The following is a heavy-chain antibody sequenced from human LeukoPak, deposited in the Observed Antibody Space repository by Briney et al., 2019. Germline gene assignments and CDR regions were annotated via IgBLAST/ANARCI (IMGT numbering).Heavy chain of an antibody. CDR3: ARAQPRDSTPDY. J-gene: IGHJ4*02. CDR1: GYTFTGYY. CDR2: INPNSGGT. D-gene: IGHD2-15*01. Sequence: ASVKVSCKASGYTFTGYYMHWVRQAPGQGLEWMGWINPNSGGTNYAQKFQGRVTMTRDTSISTAYMELSRLRSDDTAVYYCARAQPRDSTPDYWGQGTLVTVSS. V-gene: IGHV1-2*02.